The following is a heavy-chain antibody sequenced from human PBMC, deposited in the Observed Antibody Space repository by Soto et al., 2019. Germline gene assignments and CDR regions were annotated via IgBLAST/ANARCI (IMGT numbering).Heavy chain of an antibody. V-gene: IGHV4-59*01. Sequence: PEKGLEWIGYIDYSGSTKYKPSLRSRMTITIDTSSNQFSLNLASVTAADAAVYYCTRARYGDHFDSWGQGTLVTVSS. J-gene: IGHJ4*02. CDR2: IDYSGST. D-gene: IGHD4-17*01. CDR3: TRARYGDHFDS.